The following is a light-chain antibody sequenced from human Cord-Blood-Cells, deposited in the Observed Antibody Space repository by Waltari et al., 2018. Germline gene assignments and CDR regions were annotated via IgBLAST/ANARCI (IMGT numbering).Light chain of an antibody. CDR3: CSYAGSYTYV. CDR1: SSDVGGYNY. CDR2: DVS. Sequence: QSALTQPRSVSGSPGQSVTTSCTGTSSDVGGYNYVSWYQQHPAKAPKPMIYDVSKRPSGVPYRFSGSKSCNTASLTISGLQAEDEADYYCCSYAGSYTYVFGTGTKVTVL. V-gene: IGLV2-11*01. J-gene: IGLJ1*01.